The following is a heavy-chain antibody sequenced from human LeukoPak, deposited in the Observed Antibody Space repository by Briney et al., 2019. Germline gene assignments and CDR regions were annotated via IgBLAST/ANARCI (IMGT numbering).Heavy chain of an antibody. V-gene: IGHV4-4*07. CDR1: GGSISSYY. J-gene: IGHJ4*02. CDR2: IYTSGST. D-gene: IGHD6-19*01. Sequence: PSETLSLTCTVSGGSISSYYWSWIRQPAGKGLEWIGRIYTSGSTYYNPSLKSRVTISVDTSKDHFSLKLSSVTAADTAVYYCASSGWYEGGVYWGQGTLVTVSS. CDR3: ASSGWYEGGVY.